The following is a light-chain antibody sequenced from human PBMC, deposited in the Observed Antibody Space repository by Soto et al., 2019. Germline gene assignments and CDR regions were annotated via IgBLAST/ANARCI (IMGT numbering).Light chain of an antibody. CDR1: KLGDKY. V-gene: IGLV3-1*01. Sequence: SYELTQPLSVSVSPGQTASITCSGDKLGDKYACWYQQKPGQSPVLVIYQDSKRPSGIPERFSGSNSGNTATLTISGTQAMDEADYYCQAWDSSTYNYVFGTGTKV. CDR3: QAWDSSTYNYV. CDR2: QDS. J-gene: IGLJ1*01.